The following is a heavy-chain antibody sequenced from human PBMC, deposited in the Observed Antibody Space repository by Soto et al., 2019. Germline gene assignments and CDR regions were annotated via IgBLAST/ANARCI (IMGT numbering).Heavy chain of an antibody. CDR2: IYHLGGT. CDR1: GDSVRSSNW. V-gene: IGHV4-4*02. CDR3: ASDPTNLKHSSGWYSWFDP. J-gene: IGHJ5*02. Sequence: QVQLQESGPGLVKPSGTLSLTCAVSGDSVRSSNWWTWVRQSPGKGLEWIGEIYHLGGTNYNPSLKSRVTISVDMAKNQVSLKLSSVTAADTAVYYCASDPTNLKHSSGWYSWFDPWGQGTLVTVSS. D-gene: IGHD6-19*01.